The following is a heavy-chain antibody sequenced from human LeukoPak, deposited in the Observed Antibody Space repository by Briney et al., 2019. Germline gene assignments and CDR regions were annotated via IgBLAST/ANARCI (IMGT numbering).Heavy chain of an antibody. J-gene: IGHJ6*02. CDR1: GFTFSSYS. V-gene: IGHV3-21*01. Sequence: GGSLRPSCAASGFTFSSYSMNWVRQAPGKGLEWVSSISSSSSYIYYADSVKGRFTISRDNAKNSLYLQMNSLRAEDTAVYYCARDTVTRGYYYYYGMDVWGQGTTVTVSS. CDR3: ARDTVTRGYYYYYGMDV. D-gene: IGHD4-17*01. CDR2: ISSSSSYI.